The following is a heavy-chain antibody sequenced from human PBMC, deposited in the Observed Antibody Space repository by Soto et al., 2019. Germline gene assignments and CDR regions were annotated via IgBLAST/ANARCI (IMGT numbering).Heavy chain of an antibody. CDR2: IKSKTDGGTT. J-gene: IGHJ5*02. V-gene: IGHV3-15*07. CDR3: TADVPSMITFGGDP. D-gene: IGHD3-16*01. CDR1: GFTFSNAW. Sequence: GGSLRLSCAASGFTFSNAWMNWVRQAPGKGLEWVGRIKSKTDGGTTDYAAPVKGRFTISRDDSKNTLYLQMNSLKTEDTAVYYCTADVPSMITFGGDPWGQGTLVTVSS.